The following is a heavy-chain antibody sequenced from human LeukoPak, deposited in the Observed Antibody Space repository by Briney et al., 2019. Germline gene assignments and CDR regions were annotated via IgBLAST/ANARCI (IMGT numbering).Heavy chain of an antibody. CDR3: ARHDFWSGYYRTNDY. D-gene: IGHD3-3*01. V-gene: IGHV1-2*06. CDR2: INPNSGGT. Sequence: ASVKVSCKASGYTFTGYYMYWVRQAPGQGLEWMGRINPNSGGTNYAQKFQGRVTMTRDTSISTAYMELSSLRSEDTAVYYCARHDFWSGYYRTNDYWGQGTLVTVSS. J-gene: IGHJ4*02. CDR1: GYTFTGYY.